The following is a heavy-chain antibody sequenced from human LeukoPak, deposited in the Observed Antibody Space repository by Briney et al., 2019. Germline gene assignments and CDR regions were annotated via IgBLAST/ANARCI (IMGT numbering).Heavy chain of an antibody. CDR1: GFTFSSYA. CDR3: AKTYTAMVYFDY. V-gene: IGHV3-23*01. D-gene: IGHD5-18*01. CDR2: ISGSGGST. Sequence: PGGSLRLSRAASGFTFSSYAMSWVRQAPGKGLEWVSAISGSGGSTYYADSVKGRFTISRDNSKNTLYLQMNSLRAEDTAVYYCAKTYTAMVYFDYWGQGTLVTVSS. J-gene: IGHJ4*02.